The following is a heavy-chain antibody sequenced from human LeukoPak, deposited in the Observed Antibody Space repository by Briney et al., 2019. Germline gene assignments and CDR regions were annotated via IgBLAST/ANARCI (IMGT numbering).Heavy chain of an antibody. D-gene: IGHD6-19*01. CDR2: IYPGESDT. CDR3: ARVRLSSGWPYYFDY. CDR1: GYRFTSYW. J-gene: IGHJ4*02. V-gene: IGHV5-51*01. Sequence: GXSLKISCKGSGYRFTSYWIGWVRRMPGKGLGWMGIIYPGESDTRYSTSFQGQVTISADKSISNAYLQWRSMKAADTALYYCARVRLSSGWPYYFDYWGQGTLVTVSS.